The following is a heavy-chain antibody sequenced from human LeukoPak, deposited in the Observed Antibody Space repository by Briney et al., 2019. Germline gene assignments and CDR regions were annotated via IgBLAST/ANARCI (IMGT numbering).Heavy chain of an antibody. V-gene: IGHV4-59*01. CDR1: GGSISNYY. CDR3: ARDLRGDRPYTTVVTPGV. D-gene: IGHD4-23*01. J-gene: IGHJ4*02. CDR2: IYYSGST. Sequence: SETLSLTCTVSGGSISNYYWSWVRQPPGKGLEWIGYIYYSGSTNYNPSLESRVTISVDTSKNQSSLKLSFVTAADTAVYYCARDLRGDRPYTTVVTPGVWGQGTLVTVSS.